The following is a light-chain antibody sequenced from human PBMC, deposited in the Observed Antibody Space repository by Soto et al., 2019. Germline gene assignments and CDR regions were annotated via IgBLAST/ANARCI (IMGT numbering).Light chain of an antibody. J-gene: IGKJ5*01. CDR1: QSVSSN. CDR2: GAS. V-gene: IGKV3-15*01. Sequence: EIVMTQSPATLSVSPGERATLSCRASQSVSSNLAWYQQKPGQAPRLLIYGASTRATGIPARFSGSGSGTEFTLTISSLQSEDFAVYYCQQYTNGPPEITFGQGTRLEIK. CDR3: QQYTNGPPEIT.